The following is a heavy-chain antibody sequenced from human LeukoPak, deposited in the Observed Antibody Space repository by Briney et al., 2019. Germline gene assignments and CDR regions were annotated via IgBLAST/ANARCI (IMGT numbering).Heavy chain of an antibody. V-gene: IGHV4-4*07. CDR3: ARSGSYYVEGVFDY. J-gene: IGHJ4*02. CDR1: GGSISSYY. D-gene: IGHD1-26*01. CDR2: IYTSGST. Sequence: SETLSLTCTVSGGSISSYYWSWIRQPAGKGLEWIGRIYTSGSTNYNPSLKSRVTMSVDTSKNQFSLKLSSVTAADTAVYCCARSGSYYVEGVFDYWGQGTLVTVSS.